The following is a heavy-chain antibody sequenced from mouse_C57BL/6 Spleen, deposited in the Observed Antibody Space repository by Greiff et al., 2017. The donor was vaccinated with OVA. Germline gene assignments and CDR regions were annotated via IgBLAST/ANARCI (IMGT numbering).Heavy chain of an antibody. V-gene: IGHV1-19*01. Sequence: EVQLQQSGPVLVKPGASVKMSCKASGYTFTDYYMNWVKQSHGKSLEWIGVINPYNGGTSYNQKFKGKATLTVDKSSSTAYMELNSLTSEDSAVYYYARHYYDDAARYAMDYWGQGTSVTVSS. CDR2: INPYNGGT. CDR1: GYTFTDYY. D-gene: IGHD2-4*01. CDR3: ARHYYDDAARYAMDY. J-gene: IGHJ4*01.